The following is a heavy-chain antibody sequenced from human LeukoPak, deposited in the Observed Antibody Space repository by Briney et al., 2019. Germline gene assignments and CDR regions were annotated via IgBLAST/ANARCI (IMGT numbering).Heavy chain of an antibody. Sequence: SETLSLTCAVYGGSFSGYYWSWIRQPPGKGLEWIGEINHSGSANYNPSLKSRVTISVDTSKNQFSLKLSSVTAADTAVYYCARGRDSSETRNDYWGQGTLVTVSS. CDR3: ARGRDSSETRNDY. J-gene: IGHJ4*02. D-gene: IGHD3-22*01. V-gene: IGHV4-34*01. CDR1: GGSFSGYY. CDR2: INHSGSA.